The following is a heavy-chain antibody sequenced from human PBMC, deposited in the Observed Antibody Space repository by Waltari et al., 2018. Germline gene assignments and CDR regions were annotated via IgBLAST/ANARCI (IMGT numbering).Heavy chain of an antibody. Sequence: EVQLVESGGGLVKPGGSLRLSCAASGFTFNTYTMNWVRQAPGKGGEWVESISSTRSDIYYADSVEGRFTISRDNAKSSLYLQLNSLRAEDTAVYYCAGGYSSYYGMDVWGQGTTVTVSS. V-gene: IGHV3-21*02. J-gene: IGHJ6*02. CDR1: GFTFNTYT. CDR2: ISSTRSDI. CDR3: AGGYSSYYGMDV. D-gene: IGHD6-13*01.